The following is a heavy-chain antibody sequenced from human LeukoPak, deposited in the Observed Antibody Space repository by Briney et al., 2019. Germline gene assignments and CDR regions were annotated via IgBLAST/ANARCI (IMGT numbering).Heavy chain of an antibody. CDR1: GFTFSNYN. Sequence: PGGSLRLSCAASGFTFSNYNMNWVRQAPGKGLEWVSSISSSSNYIYYADSVKGRFTISRDNAKNSLYLQMNSLRAEDTAVYYCARSATRDNAFDIWGQGTTVTVSS. CDR2: ISSSSNYI. CDR3: ARSATRDNAFDI. D-gene: IGHD6-6*01. J-gene: IGHJ3*02. V-gene: IGHV3-21*01.